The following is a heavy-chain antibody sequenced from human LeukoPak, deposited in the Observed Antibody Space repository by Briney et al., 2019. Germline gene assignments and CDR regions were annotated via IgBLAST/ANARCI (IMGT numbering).Heavy chain of an antibody. Sequence: GASVKVPCKASGYTFTSYDINWVRQATGQGLEWMGWMNPNSGNTGYAQKFQGRVTMTRNTSISTAYMELSSLRSEDTAVYYCARGDLYYYYMDVWGKGTTVTVSS. CDR1: GYTFTSYD. V-gene: IGHV1-8*01. CDR3: ARGDLYYYYMDV. J-gene: IGHJ6*03. CDR2: MNPNSGNT.